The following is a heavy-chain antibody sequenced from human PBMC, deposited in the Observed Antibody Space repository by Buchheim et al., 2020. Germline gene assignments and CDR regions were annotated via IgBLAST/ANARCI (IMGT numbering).Heavy chain of an antibody. CDR1: GFTFSSYA. D-gene: IGHD6-13*01. CDR3: AKVVILAGYSSSWYLDY. V-gene: IGHV3-23*01. J-gene: IGHJ4*02. Sequence: EVQLLESGGGLVQPGGSLRLSCAASGFTFSSYAMSWVRQAPGKGLEWVSAISGSGGSTYYADSVKGRFTISRDNSKNPLYLQMNSLRAEDTAVYYCAKVVILAGYSSSWYLDYWGQGTL. CDR2: ISGSGGST.